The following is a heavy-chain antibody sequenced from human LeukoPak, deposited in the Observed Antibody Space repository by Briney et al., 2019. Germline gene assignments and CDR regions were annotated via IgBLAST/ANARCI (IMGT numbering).Heavy chain of an antibody. J-gene: IGHJ4*02. D-gene: IGHD4-23*01. CDR2: VIGGGSRT. Sequence: QAGGSLRLSCAASGFTFSGSSMNWVRQAPANGLGWVSSVIGGGSRTYYADSVKGRFTISRNNSKNTLYLQMNRLRVEDTAVYYCAKGPVVTIDSWGQGTLVTVSS. CDR3: AKGPVVTIDS. V-gene: IGHV3-23*01. CDR1: GFTFSGSS.